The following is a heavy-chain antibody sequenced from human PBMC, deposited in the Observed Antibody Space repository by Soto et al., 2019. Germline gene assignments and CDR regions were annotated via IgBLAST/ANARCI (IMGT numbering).Heavy chain of an antibody. Sequence: LSLTCSVSGSSISNYYWSWIRQPPGKGLEWIGNIYYSGSTNYNPSLKSRVIISIDSSKNQFSLRLNSVTAADTAVYYCTRVGGYYGDYPNFDYWGQGALVTVSS. CDR2: IYYSGST. CDR3: TRVGGYYGDYPNFDY. CDR1: GSSISNYY. V-gene: IGHV4-59*01. J-gene: IGHJ4*02. D-gene: IGHD4-17*01.